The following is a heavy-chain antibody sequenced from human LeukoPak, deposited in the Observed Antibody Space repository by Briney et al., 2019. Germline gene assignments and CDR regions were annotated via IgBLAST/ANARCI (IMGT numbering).Heavy chain of an antibody. V-gene: IGHV1-18*01. CDR2: ISAYNGNT. D-gene: IGHD4-11*01. Sequence: GPSVNFRSTVTGYTFPFYGTTWARQAPGQGLEWMGWISAYNGNTNYAQKLQGRVTMTTDTSTSTAYMELRSLRSDDTAGYYCARLRWYGNGGHDALDIWGQGTMVTVSS. J-gene: IGHJ3*02. CDR3: ARLRWYGNGGHDALDI. CDR1: GYTFPFYG.